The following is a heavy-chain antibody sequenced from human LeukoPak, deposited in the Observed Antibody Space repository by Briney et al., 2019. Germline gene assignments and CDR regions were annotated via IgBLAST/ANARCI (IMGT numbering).Heavy chain of an antibody. V-gene: IGHV4-34*01. CDR2: INHSGST. D-gene: IGHD6-25*01. J-gene: IGHJ6*03. Sequence: PSETLSLTCAVYGGSFSDYYWSWIRQPPGKGLEWIGEINHSGSTNYNSSLKSRVTISVDTSKNQFSLKLSSVTAADTAVYYCKGPTEAAYYYMDVWGKGTTVTVSS. CDR3: KGPTEAAYYYMDV. CDR1: GGSFSDYY.